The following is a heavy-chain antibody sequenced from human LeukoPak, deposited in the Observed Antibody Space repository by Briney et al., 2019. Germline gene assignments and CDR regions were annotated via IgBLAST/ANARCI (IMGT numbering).Heavy chain of an antibody. D-gene: IGHD6-13*01. Sequence: SETLSLTCTVSGGSISSYYWSWIRQPPGKGLEWMGYINYSGSTNYNPSIKRRVTISVDTSKNQFSLKLSSVTAADTAVYYCARHREQLVPLYYYGMDVWGQGTTVTVSS. CDR2: INYSGST. CDR1: GGSISSYY. J-gene: IGHJ6*02. V-gene: IGHV4-59*08. CDR3: ARHREQLVPLYYYGMDV.